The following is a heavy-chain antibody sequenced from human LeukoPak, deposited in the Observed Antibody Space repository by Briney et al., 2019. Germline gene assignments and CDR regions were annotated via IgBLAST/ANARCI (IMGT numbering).Heavy chain of an antibody. CDR1: VYTFTSYY. J-gene: IGHJ5*02. CDR2: INPSGGST. CDR3: ARELRGFDP. Sequence: ASVKVSCKASVYTFTSYYMYWVRQAHGQGLEWMGIINPSGGSTSYAQKFQGRVTMTRDTSTSTVYMGLSSLRSEDTAVYYCARELRGFDPWGQGTLVTVSS. V-gene: IGHV1-46*01.